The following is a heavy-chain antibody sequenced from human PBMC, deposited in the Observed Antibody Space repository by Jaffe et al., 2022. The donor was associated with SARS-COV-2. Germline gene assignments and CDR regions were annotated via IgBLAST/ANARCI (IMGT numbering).Heavy chain of an antibody. V-gene: IGHV1-46*04. Sequence: QVQLVQSGAEVKKPGASVKVSCKASGYTFTSYYMHWVRQAPGQGLEWMGIINPSGGSTSYAQKLQGRVTMTRDTSTSTVYMELSSLRSEDTAVYYCARGGYYYDSSGYHWYYYYYYMDVWGKGTTVTVSS. CDR1: GYTFTSYY. CDR3: ARGGYYYDSSGYHWYYYYYYMDV. J-gene: IGHJ6*03. CDR2: INPSGGST. D-gene: IGHD3-22*01.